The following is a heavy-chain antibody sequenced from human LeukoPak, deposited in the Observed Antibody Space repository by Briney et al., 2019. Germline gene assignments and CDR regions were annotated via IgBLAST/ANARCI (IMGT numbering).Heavy chain of an antibody. CDR3: ARGVGYYDSSGYYRLDY. J-gene: IGHJ4*02. Sequence: GASVKVSCKASGGTFSSYAISWVRQAPGQGLEWMGGIIPIFGTANYAQKFQGSVSITAEESTSTAYMELSSLRSEDTAVYYCARGVGYYDSSGYYRLDYWGQGTLVTVSS. CDR2: IIPIFGTA. CDR1: GGTFSSYA. D-gene: IGHD3-22*01. V-gene: IGHV1-69*13.